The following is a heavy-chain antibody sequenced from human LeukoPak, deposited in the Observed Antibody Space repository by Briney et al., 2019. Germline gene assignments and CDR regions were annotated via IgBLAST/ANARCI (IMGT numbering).Heavy chain of an antibody. D-gene: IGHD3-22*01. J-gene: IGHJ4*02. V-gene: IGHV1-8*01. Sequence: GASVKVSCKASGYTFTSYDINWVRQATGQGLEGMGWMNPNSGNTGYAQKFQGRVTMTRNTSISTAYMELSSLTSEDTAVYFCARERAEGASSGRSAFYFDFWGQGTLVTVSS. CDR1: GYTFTSYD. CDR2: MNPNSGNT. CDR3: ARERAEGASSGRSAFYFDF.